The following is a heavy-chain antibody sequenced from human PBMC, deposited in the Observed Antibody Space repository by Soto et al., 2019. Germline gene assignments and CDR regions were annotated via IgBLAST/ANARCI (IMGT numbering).Heavy chain of an antibody. CDR3: AREGGGHYDFWSGPWSGLPQDAFDI. D-gene: IGHD3-3*01. Sequence: SETLSLTCTVSGGSISSGGYYWSWIRQHPGKGLEWIGYIYYSGSTYYNPSLKSRVTISVDTSKNQFSLKLSSVTAADTAVYYCAREGGGHYDFWSGPWSGLPQDAFDIWGQGTIVTVSS. CDR2: IYYSGST. J-gene: IGHJ3*02. CDR1: GGSISSGGYY. V-gene: IGHV4-31*03.